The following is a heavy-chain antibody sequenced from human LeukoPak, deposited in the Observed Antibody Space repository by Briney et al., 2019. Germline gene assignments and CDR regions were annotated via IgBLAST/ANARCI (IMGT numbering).Heavy chain of an antibody. V-gene: IGHV3-74*01. CDR2: INSDGSST. Sequence: GVLRLSCAASGFTFSSYWMHWVRQAPGKGLVWVSRINSDGSSTSYADSVKGRFTISRDNAKNTLYLQMNSLRAEDTAVYYCAGIYSGCDWNWFDPWGQGTLVTVSS. D-gene: IGHD5-12*01. CDR3: AGIYSGCDWNWFDP. J-gene: IGHJ5*02. CDR1: GFTFSSYW.